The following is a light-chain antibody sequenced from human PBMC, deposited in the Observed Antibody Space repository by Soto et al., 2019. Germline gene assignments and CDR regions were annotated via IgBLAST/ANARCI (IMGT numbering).Light chain of an antibody. CDR3: AAWDNSLSEYV. J-gene: IGLJ1*01. Sequence: QPVLTQPPSASETPGQRVTISCSGSSSNIGRNTVNWYQQLPGTAPKLVIYSNNQRPSGVPDRFSGSKSGTSGSLAISGLQSEDEADYYCAAWDNSLSEYVFGPGTKLTVL. V-gene: IGLV1-44*01. CDR1: SSNIGRNT. CDR2: SNN.